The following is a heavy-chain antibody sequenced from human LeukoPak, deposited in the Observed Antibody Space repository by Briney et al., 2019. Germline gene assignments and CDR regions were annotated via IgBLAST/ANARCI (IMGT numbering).Heavy chain of an antibody. J-gene: IGHJ5*02. CDR1: GGSISSGGYY. CDR3: ARCPWLDYYDSSGYGP. V-gene: IGHV4-31*03. D-gene: IGHD3-22*01. CDR2: IYYSGSN. Sequence: SQTLSLTCTVSGGSISSGGYYWSWIRQHPGKGLEWIGYIYYSGSNYYNPSLKSRVTISVDTSKNHFSLKLSSVTAADTAVYYCARCPWLDYYDSSGYGPWGQGTLVTDSS.